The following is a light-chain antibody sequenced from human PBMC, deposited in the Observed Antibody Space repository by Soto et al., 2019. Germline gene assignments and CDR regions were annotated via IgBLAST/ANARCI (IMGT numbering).Light chain of an antibody. CDR2: STS. Sequence: QSLQSQPPSASWTTGHIVAIACSGSSSNIGSNTVTWYQQLPGTAPKLLIYSTSQRSSGVPGRFSGSKSGASASLSISGLQSEDEDDYYCAAWDDRLDVYVFGTGTKVTVL. V-gene: IGLV1-44*01. CDR3: AAWDDRLDVYV. CDR1: SSNIGSNT. J-gene: IGLJ1*01.